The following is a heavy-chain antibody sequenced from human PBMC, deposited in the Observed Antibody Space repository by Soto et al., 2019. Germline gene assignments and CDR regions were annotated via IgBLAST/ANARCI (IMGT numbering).Heavy chain of an antibody. V-gene: IGHV3-30*18. CDR1: GFTFSSYG. CDR3: AKALGYCTSTNCSADY. J-gene: IGHJ4*02. CDR2: ISYDGSNR. Sequence: QVQLVESGGGVVQPGRSLRLSCAASGFTFSSYGMHWVRQAPGKGLEWVAVISYDGSNRYYADSVKGRFTISRDNPKNTLHLQMNSLRAEDTAVYYCAKALGYCTSTNCSADYCGQGTLVIVCS. D-gene: IGHD2-2*01.